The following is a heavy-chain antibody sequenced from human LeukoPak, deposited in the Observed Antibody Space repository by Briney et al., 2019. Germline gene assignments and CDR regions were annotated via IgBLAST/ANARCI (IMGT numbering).Heavy chain of an antibody. CDR3: AREVGGGATNYFDY. V-gene: IGHV3-53*01. J-gene: IGHJ4*02. CDR1: GFTVSRNY. Sequence: GGSLRLFCAASGFTVSRNYMSWVRQAPGKGLEWVSVIYSADSAYYADSVRGRFTISRDNSKNTLYLQMNSLRADDTAVYYCAREVGGGATNYFDYWGQGTLVTVSS. D-gene: IGHD1-26*01. CDR2: IYSADSA.